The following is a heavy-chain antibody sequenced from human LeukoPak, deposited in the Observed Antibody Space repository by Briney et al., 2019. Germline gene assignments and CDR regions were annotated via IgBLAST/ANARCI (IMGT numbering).Heavy chain of an antibody. Sequence: SVKVSCKSSGGTISSYAIIWVRQAPGQGLEWMGRIIPILGIANYAQKFQGRVTITADKSTSTAYMELSSLRSEDTAVYYCARVDTAMVIDYWGQGTLVTVSS. CDR2: IIPILGIA. CDR3: ARVDTAMVIDY. D-gene: IGHD5-18*01. CDR1: GGTISSYA. V-gene: IGHV1-69*04. J-gene: IGHJ4*02.